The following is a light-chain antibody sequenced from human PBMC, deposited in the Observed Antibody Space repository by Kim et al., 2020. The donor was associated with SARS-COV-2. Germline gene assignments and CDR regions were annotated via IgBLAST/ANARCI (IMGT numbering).Light chain of an antibody. J-gene: IGLJ2*01. V-gene: IGLV3-19*01. CDR2: GKN. CDR3: NSRDSSGNHPVV. CDR1: SLRSYY. Sequence: GQTVRITCQGDSLRSYYASWYQQKPGQAPVLVIYGKNNRPSGIPDRFSGSSSGNTASLTITGAQAEDEADYYCNSRDSSGNHPVVFGGGTKVTVL.